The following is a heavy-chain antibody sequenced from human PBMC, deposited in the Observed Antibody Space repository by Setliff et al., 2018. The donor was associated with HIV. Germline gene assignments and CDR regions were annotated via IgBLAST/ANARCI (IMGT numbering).Heavy chain of an antibody. V-gene: IGHV4-4*02. D-gene: IGHD4-4*01. CDR1: GVSISSSNW. CDR3: TRDWRAYSLMGS. J-gene: IGHJ5*02. CDR2: IYFNLQT. Sequence: SETLSLTCAVSGVSISSSNWWSWVRQPPGKGLEWIGEIYFNLQTNYNPAFKSRVSMGLDNAKHQFSLRLTSVTAADTAIYYCTRDWRAYSLMGSWGQGMLVTVSS.